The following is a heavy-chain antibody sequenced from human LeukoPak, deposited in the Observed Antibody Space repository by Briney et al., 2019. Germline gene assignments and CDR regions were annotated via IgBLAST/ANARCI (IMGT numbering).Heavy chain of an antibody. CDR2: VYIDGST. J-gene: IGHJ5*01. CDR3: AREYRLGQQLVYWFDT. V-gene: IGHV3-53*01. Sequence: PGRSLTPSCAPAGFAVTSNYMSCVRHPPGKALQWASIVYIDGSTYYADYVKARFTISRDSSKNTLYLQMNSLRAEDTAVYYCAREYRLGQQLVYWFDTWGXXXLVTVSS. D-gene: IGHD6-13*01. CDR1: GFAVTSNY.